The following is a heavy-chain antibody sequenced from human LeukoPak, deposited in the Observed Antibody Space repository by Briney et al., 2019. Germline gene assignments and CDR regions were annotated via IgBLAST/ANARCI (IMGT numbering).Heavy chain of an antibody. D-gene: IGHD6-6*01. V-gene: IGHV5-51*01. CDR1: GYSFTSYW. Sequence: GESLKISCKGSGYSFTSYWIGWVRQMPGKGLEWMGIIYPGDSDTRYSPSFQGQVTISADKSISTAYLQWSSLKASDTAMYYCARQPLAGSSSSPPPGPTNNWFDPWGQGTLVTVSS. J-gene: IGHJ5*02. CDR2: IYPGDSDT. CDR3: ARQPLAGSSSSPPPGPTNNWFDP.